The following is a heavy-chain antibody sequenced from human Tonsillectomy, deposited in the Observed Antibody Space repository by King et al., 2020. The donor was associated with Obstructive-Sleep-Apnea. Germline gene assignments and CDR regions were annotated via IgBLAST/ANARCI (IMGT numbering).Heavy chain of an antibody. CDR3: ASCDILTGYYYSPFDY. CDR1: GFTFSDYY. Sequence: QLVQSGGGLVKPGGSLRLSCAASGFTFSDYYMSWIRQAPGKGLEWVSYISSSSSYTNYADSVKGRFTISRDNAKNSLYLQMNSLRAEDTAVYYCASCDILTGYYYSPFDYWGQGTLVTVSS. J-gene: IGHJ4*02. D-gene: IGHD3-9*01. CDR2: ISSSSSYT. V-gene: IGHV3-11*06.